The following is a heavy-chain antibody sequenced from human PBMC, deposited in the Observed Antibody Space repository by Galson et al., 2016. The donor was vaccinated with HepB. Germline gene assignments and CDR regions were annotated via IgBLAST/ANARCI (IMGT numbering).Heavy chain of an antibody. D-gene: IGHD1-26*01. CDR1: TYTLAEVS. V-gene: IGHV1-24*01. CDR2: FDPEDGET. J-gene: IGHJ4*02. CDR3: ATGSLTVSGSFYYFAH. Sequence: SVKVSCKVSTYTLAEVSMHWVRQAPGKGLEWMGTFDPEDGETPYAQGFQGRVTMTEDTSADTAYMELSSLNSDDTAVYYCATGSLTVSGSFYYFAHWGQGTRVTVSS.